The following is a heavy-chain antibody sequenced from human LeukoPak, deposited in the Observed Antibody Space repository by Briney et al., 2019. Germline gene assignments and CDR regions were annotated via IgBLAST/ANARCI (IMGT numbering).Heavy chain of an antibody. CDR2: IRYDGSNK. D-gene: IGHD5-24*01. Sequence: GGSLRLSCAASGFTFSSYGMHWVRQAPGKGLEWVAFIRYDGSNKYYADSVKGRFTISRDNSKNTLYLQMNSLRAEDTAVYYCAKGVEMATIMGFDYWGQGTLVTVSS. V-gene: IGHV3-30*02. J-gene: IGHJ4*02. CDR1: GFTFSSYG. CDR3: AKGVEMATIMGFDY.